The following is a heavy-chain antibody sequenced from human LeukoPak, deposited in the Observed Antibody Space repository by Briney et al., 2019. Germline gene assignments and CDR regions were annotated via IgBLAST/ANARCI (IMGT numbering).Heavy chain of an antibody. D-gene: IGHD6-25*01. CDR2: ISSDGSRT. CDR3: ARDRGATSSVSYMDV. J-gene: IGHJ6*03. V-gene: IGHV3-74*01. Sequence: GGSLRLSCAVSGFTLSNFWMHWVRQAPGKGLVWVSRISSDGSRTIYADSVKGRFTISIDNAKNTLYLQMISLRDEDTAVYYCARDRGATSSVSYMDVWGKGTTVTVSS. CDR1: GFTLSNFW.